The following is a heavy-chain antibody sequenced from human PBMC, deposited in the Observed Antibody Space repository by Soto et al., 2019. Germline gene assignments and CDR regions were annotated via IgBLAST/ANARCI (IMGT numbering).Heavy chain of an antibody. D-gene: IGHD3-22*01. CDR3: ARDYFDSSDYTTNWFDP. V-gene: IGHV4-39*01. J-gene: IGHJ5*02. Sequence: SETLSLTCSVSGDSISNSRFYWAWIRQPPGEGLKRIGSIYHTGKAYYNPSLKSRVILFVDTSKNLFSLKLTSVTAADTALYYCARDYFDSSDYTTNWFDPWGQG. CDR1: GDSISNSRFY. CDR2: IYHTGKA.